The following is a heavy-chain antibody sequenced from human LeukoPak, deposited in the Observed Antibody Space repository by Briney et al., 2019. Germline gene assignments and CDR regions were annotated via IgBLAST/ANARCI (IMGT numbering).Heavy chain of an antibody. CDR1: GCTFTDYY. D-gene: IGHD3-22*01. CDR2: VDTEDGET. Sequence: ASVKISCKVSGCTFTDYYMHWVQQAPGKGLEWMGLVDTEDGETIYVEKFQGRVTITADTSTDTAYMELSSLRSEDTAVYYCATDPTMIPEDYWGQGTLVTVSS. CDR3: ATDPTMIPEDY. V-gene: IGHV1-69-2*01. J-gene: IGHJ4*02.